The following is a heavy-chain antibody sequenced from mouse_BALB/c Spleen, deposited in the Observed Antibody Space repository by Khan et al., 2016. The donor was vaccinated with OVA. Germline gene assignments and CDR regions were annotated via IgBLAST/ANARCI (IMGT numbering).Heavy chain of an antibody. J-gene: IGHJ3*01. D-gene: IGHD2-2*01. V-gene: IGHV1-18*01. CDR2: IIPNNGGT. CDR3: ARHGYGGFAY. CDR1: GYTFTDYN. Sequence: VQLQQSGPELVKPGASVKIPCKASGYTFTDYNMAWVRQSHGKSLEWIGDIIPNNGGTIYNQKFKGKATLTVGKSSSTAYMELRSLTSEDTAVYYCARHGYGGFAYWGQGTLVTVSA.